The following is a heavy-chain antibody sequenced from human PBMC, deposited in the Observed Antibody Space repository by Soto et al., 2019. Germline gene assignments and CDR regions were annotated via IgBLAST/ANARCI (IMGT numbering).Heavy chain of an antibody. CDR2: ISGSGGST. CDR3: AKASGVLLVYELWY. CDR1: GFTFSSYA. D-gene: IGHD2-8*01. V-gene: IGHV3-23*01. J-gene: IGHJ4*02. Sequence: GGSLRLSCAASGFTFSSYAMSWVRQAPGKGLEWVSAISGSGGSTYYADSVKGRFTISRDNSKNTLYLQMNSLRAEDTAVYYCAKASGVLLVYELWYCGPGTLVTVSS.